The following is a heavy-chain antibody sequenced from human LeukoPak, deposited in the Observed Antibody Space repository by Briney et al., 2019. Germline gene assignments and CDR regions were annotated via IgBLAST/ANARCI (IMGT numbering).Heavy chain of an antibody. CDR1: GGSFSGYY. Sequence: SETLSLTCAVYGGSFSGYYRSWIRQPPGKGLEWIGYIYCSGSTNYNPSLKSRVTISVDTSKNQFSLKLSSVTAADTAVYYCARHVHSGYYDYWGQGTLVTVSS. V-gene: IGHV4-59*08. J-gene: IGHJ4*02. CDR2: IYCSGST. D-gene: IGHD3-22*01. CDR3: ARHVHSGYYDY.